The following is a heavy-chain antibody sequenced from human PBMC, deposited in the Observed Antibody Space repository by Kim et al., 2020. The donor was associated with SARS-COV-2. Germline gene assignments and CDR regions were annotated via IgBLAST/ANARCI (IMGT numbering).Heavy chain of an antibody. CDR2: IIPIYGKA. D-gene: IGHD3-10*01. Sequence: SVKVSCKASGGTFSSYAISWVRQAPGQGLEWMGGIIPIYGKANYAQKFQGRVMITADKSTSTAYMELSSLRSEDTAVYYCARDKHEHYCPGSYGFDLWG. CDR3: ARDKHEHYCPGSYGFDL. V-gene: IGHV1-69*06. J-gene: IGHJ5*02. CDR1: GGTFSSYA.